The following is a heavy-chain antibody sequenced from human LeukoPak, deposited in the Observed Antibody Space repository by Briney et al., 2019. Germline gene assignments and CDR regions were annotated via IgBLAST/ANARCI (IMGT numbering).Heavy chain of an antibody. V-gene: IGHV4-39*01. J-gene: IGHJ4*02. CDR1: GGSISSSSYY. CDR3: ARTRPASSSKWPYYFDY. Sequence: PSETLSLTCTVSGGSISSSSYYWGWIRQPPGKGLEWIGSIYYSGSTYYNPSLKSRVTISVDTSKNQFSLKLSSVTAADTAVYYCARTRPASSSKWPYYFDYWGQGTLVTVSS. CDR2: IYYSGST. D-gene: IGHD6-6*01.